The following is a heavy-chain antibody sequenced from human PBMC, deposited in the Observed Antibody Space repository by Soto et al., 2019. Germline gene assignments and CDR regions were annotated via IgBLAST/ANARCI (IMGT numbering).Heavy chain of an antibody. CDR1: GFTFSSYS. CDR3: ARAFRSGNDAFDI. Sequence: LSCAASGFTFSSYSMNWVRQAPGKGLEWVSSISSSSSYIYYADSVKGRFTISRDNAKNSLYLQMNSLRAEDTAVYYCARAFRSGNDAFDIWGQGTMVTVSS. V-gene: IGHV3-21*01. CDR2: ISSSSSYI. J-gene: IGHJ3*02. D-gene: IGHD3-10*01.